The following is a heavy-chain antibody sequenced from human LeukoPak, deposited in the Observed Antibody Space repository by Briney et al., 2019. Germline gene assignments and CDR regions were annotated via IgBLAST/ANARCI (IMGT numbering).Heavy chain of an antibody. CDR1: GFPFDDYA. V-gene: IGHV3-9*01. CDR2: IRWNFGSI. CDR3: AKDRLLWFGDHYSGGAFDI. J-gene: IGHJ3*02. D-gene: IGHD3-10*01. Sequence: SPRLSCAAPGFPFDDYAMQWGREAPGEGLGGGSGIRWNFGSIGYADSVKGRFTISRDNAKNSLYLQMNSLRAEDTALYYCAKDRLLWFGDHYSGGAFDIWGQGTMVTVSS.